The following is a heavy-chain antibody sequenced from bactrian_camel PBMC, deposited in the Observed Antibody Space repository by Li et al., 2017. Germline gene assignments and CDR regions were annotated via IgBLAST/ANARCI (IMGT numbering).Heavy chain of an antibody. CDR3: APSFRGSGSPD. J-gene: IGHJ4*01. Sequence: HVQLVESGGGLVQPGGSLRLSCAAPGLTLSSYDMSWVRQAPGKGLEWVSGINKDGSNTNYADSVKGRFTISRDNSKNTLYLQMNSLKPEDTALYYCAPSFRGSGSPDWGQGTQVTVS. V-gene: IGHV3-2*01. CDR1: GLTLSSYD. D-gene: IGHD2*01. CDR2: INKDGSNT.